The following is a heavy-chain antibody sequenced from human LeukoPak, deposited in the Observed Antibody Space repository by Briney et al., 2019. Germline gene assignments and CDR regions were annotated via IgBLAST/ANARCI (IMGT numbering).Heavy chain of an antibody. Sequence: GESLKISCKASGFRITNYWIVWVRQMPGKGLEWMAIIYAGDSGTRYSPSFQGQVTISADKSISTAYLQWSSLKASDTAMYYCARHPRITLRFLECPDYWGQGTLVTVSS. J-gene: IGHJ4*02. D-gene: IGHD3-3*01. CDR2: IYAGDSGT. V-gene: IGHV5-51*01. CDR1: GFRITNYW. CDR3: ARHPRITLRFLECPDY.